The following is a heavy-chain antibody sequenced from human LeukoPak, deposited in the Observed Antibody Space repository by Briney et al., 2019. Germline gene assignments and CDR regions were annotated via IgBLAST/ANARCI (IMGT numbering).Heavy chain of an antibody. D-gene: IGHD2-2*01. CDR2: ISNDGSNK. Sequence: GGSLRLSCAASGFTFSSYGMHWVRQAPGKGLEWVSVISNDGSNKYYADSVKGRFTISRDKSKNTLYLQMNSLRAEDTAVYYCARPLYQYYCYYGMDVWGQGTTVTVSS. J-gene: IGHJ6*02. CDR1: GFTFSSYG. CDR3: ARPLYQYYCYYGMDV. V-gene: IGHV3-30*03.